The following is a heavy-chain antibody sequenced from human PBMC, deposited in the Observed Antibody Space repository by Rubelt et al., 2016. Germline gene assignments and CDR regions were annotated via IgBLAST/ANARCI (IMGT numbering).Heavy chain of an antibody. V-gene: IGHV3-7*01. CDR1: RFTFSSYG. Sequence: EVQLVESGGGLVQPGGSLRLSCAASRFTFSSYGMHWVRQAPGKGLEWVANINQGGSGKNYVDSVKGRFTVSRDNAKNSLYLQMNSLRAEDTAVYYCVRDYDFWSGYFSNYVDSWGQGTLVTVAS. D-gene: IGHD3-3*01. CDR3: VRDYDFWSGYFSNYVDS. J-gene: IGHJ4*02. CDR2: INQGGSGK.